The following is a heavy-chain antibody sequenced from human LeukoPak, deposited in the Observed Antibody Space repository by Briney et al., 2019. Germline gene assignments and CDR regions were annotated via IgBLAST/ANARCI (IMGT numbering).Heavy chain of an antibody. CDR2: ISSSSSYI. V-gene: IGHV3-21*01. CDR1: GFTFSSCS. Sequence: GGSLRLSCAASGFTFSSCSMNWVRQAPGKGLEWVSSISSSSSYIYYADSVKGRFTISRDNAKNSLYLQMNSLRAEDTAVYYCARDGYSSSWYVYWGQGTLVTVSS. J-gene: IGHJ4*02. CDR3: ARDGYSSSWYVY. D-gene: IGHD6-13*01.